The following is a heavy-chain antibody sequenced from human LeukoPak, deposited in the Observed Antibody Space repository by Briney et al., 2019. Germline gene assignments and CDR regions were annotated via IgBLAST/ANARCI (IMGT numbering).Heavy chain of an antibody. CDR3: AKDNNPYDSSGYPYN. Sequence: GGSLRLSCAASGFTFDDYAMLWVRQAPGKGLEWVSGISWNSGSIGYADSVKGRFTISRDNAKNSLYLQMNSLRAEDTALYYCAKDNNPYDSSGYPYNWGQGTLVTVSS. V-gene: IGHV3-9*01. CDR1: GFTFDDYA. D-gene: IGHD3-22*01. J-gene: IGHJ4*02. CDR2: ISWNSGSI.